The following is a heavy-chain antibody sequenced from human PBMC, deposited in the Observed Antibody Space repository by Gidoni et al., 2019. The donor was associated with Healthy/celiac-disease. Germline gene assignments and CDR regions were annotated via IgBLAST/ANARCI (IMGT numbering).Heavy chain of an antibody. Sequence: EVQLVESGGGLVQPGRSLRLSGAASGFTFDDYAMHWVRQAPGNGLEWVSGISWNSGSIGYADSVKGRFTISRDNAKNSLYLQMNSLRAEDTALYYCAKDRKLDFWSGYYDSWGQGTLVTVSS. CDR3: AKDRKLDFWSGYYDS. V-gene: IGHV3-9*01. D-gene: IGHD3-3*01. CDR1: GFTFDDYA. CDR2: ISWNSGSI. J-gene: IGHJ5*02.